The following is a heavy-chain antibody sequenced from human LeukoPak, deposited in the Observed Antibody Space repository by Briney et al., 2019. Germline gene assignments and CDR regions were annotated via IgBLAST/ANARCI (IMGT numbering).Heavy chain of an antibody. J-gene: IGHJ6*04. CDR2: IFHSGST. CDR3: ARASGSYGSGSYYYYGMDV. CDR1: GYSISSGYY. D-gene: IGHD3-10*01. Sequence: KPSETLSLTCAVSGYSISSGYYWGWIRQPPGKGLEWIGSIFHSGSTYYNPSLKRRVNMSVDTSKNQISLKLSSVTAADTAVYYCARASGSYGSGSYYYYGMDVWGKGTTVTVSS. V-gene: IGHV4-38-2*01.